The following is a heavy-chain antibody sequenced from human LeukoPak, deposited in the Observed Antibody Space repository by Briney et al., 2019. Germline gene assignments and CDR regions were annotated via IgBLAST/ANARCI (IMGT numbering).Heavy chain of an antibody. Sequence: SETLSLTCTVSGGSISSGGYYWSWIRQPPGKGLEWIGYIYHRGGTYHNPSLMSRVTISVDRSKNQFSLKLSSVTAADTAVYYCAREVNFYDSWSGYYPYFDYWGQGTLVTVSS. D-gene: IGHD3-3*01. CDR3: AREVNFYDSWSGYYPYFDY. CDR2: IYHRGGT. CDR1: GGSISSGGYY. J-gene: IGHJ4*02. V-gene: IGHV4-30-2*01.